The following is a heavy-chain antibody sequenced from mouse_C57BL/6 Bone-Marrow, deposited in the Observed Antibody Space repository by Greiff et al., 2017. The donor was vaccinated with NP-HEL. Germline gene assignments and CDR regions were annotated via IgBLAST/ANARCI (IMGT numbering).Heavy chain of an antibody. Sequence: QVQLQQPGAELVKPGASVKLSCKASGYTFTSYWMQWVKQRPGQGLEWIGEIDPSDSYTNYNQKFKGKATLTVDTSSSTAYMKLSSLTSEDSAVYYCARGDGYYLYWYFDVWGTGTTVTVSS. CDR1: GYTFTSYW. V-gene: IGHV1-50*01. D-gene: IGHD2-3*01. J-gene: IGHJ1*03. CDR3: ARGDGYYLYWYFDV. CDR2: IDPSDSYT.